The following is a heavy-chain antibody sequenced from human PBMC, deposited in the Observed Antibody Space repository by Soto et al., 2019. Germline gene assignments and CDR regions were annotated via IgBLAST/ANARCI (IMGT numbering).Heavy chain of an antibody. D-gene: IGHD6-6*01. CDR3: ARDLESSSAGYFDY. CDR1: GFTFSSYS. J-gene: IGHJ4*02. CDR2: ISSSSSYI. V-gene: IGHV3-21*01. Sequence: EVQLVESGGGLVKPGGSLRLSCAASGFTFSSYSMNWVRQAPGKGLEWVSSISSSSSYIYYADSVKGRFTISRDNAKNSLYLQMNSLRAEQTAVYECARDLESSSAGYFDYWGEATLVIVSP.